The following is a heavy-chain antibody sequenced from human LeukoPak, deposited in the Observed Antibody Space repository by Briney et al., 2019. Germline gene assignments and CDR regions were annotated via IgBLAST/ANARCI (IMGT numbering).Heavy chain of an antibody. CDR3: ARLPLRCSGGSCYPYFDY. V-gene: IGHV4-4*02. Sequence: SETLSLTCAVSGGSISSSNWWSWVRQPPGKRLEWIGEIYHSGSTNYNPSLKSRVTISVDKSKNQFSLKLSSVTAADTAVYYCARLPLRCSGGSCYPYFDYWGQGTLVTVSS. CDR2: IYHSGST. J-gene: IGHJ4*02. D-gene: IGHD2-15*01. CDR1: GGSISSSNW.